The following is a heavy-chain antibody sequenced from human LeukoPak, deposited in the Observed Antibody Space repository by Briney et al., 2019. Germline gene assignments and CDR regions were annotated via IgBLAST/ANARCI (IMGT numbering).Heavy chain of an antibody. V-gene: IGHV3-11*04. CDR3: ARDAAMTYRGYFDI. D-gene: IGHD3-16*02. CDR1: GFTFSDYY. Sequence: GGSLRLSCAASGFTFSDYYMSWIRQAPGKGLECVSYNSSSGSTIYYADSVKGRFTISRDNAKNSLFLQMNSLRPEDTAVYYCARDAAMTYRGYFDIWGRGTLVTVSS. CDR2: NSSSGSTI. J-gene: IGHJ2*01.